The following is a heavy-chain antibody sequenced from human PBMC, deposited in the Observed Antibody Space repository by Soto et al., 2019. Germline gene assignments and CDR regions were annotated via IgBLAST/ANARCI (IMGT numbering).Heavy chain of an antibody. D-gene: IGHD3-9*01. V-gene: IGHV1-69*13. CDR3: ARVGEGVRYFDWLLGYYYCGMDV. Sequence: GASVKVSCKASGGTFSSYAISWVRQAPGQGLEWMGGIIPIFGTANYAQKFQGRVTITADESTSTAYMELSSLRSEDTAVYYCARVGEGVRYFDWLLGYYYCGMDVWGQGTTVTVSS. CDR1: GGTFSSYA. J-gene: IGHJ6*02. CDR2: IIPIFGTA.